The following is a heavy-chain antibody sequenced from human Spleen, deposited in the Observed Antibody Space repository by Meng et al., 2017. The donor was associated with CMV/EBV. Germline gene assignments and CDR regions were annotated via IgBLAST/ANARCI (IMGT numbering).Heavy chain of an antibody. D-gene: IGHD3-3*01. J-gene: IGHJ5*02. V-gene: IGHV4-39*07. Sequence: YYWGWIRQPPGKGLEWIGSIYYSGHTYYNPSLKSRVTISVDTSRNQFSLELTSVTAADTAVYYCARDRNNYYDFWSGYSSRPYNWFDPWGQGTLVTVSS. CDR3: ARDRNNYYDFWSGYSSRPYNWFDP. CDR1: YY. CDR2: IYYSGHT.